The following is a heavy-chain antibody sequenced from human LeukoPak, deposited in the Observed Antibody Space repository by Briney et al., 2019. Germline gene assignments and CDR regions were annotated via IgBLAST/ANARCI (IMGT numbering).Heavy chain of an antibody. CDR1: GYTFTSYG. CDR3: ATQGRANSGYDHGLGY. D-gene: IGHD5-12*01. CDR2: MNPNSGNT. V-gene: IGHV1-8*02. Sequence: ASVKVSCKASGYTFTSYGISWVRQAPGQGLEWMGWMNPNSGNTGYAQKFQGRVTMTRNTSISTAYMELSSLRSEDTAVYYCATQGRANSGYDHGLGYWGQGTLVTVSS. J-gene: IGHJ4*02.